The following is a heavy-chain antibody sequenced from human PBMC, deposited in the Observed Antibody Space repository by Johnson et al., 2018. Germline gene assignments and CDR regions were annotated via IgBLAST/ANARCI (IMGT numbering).Heavy chain of an antibody. V-gene: IGHV3-9*01. CDR2: ISWNSGSI. J-gene: IGHJ6*02. D-gene: IGHD3-3*01. CDR1: GFTFDDYA. CDR3: TRDQRDFWSAPGMDV. Sequence: VQLVQSGGGLVQPGRSLRLSCAASGFTFDDYAMHWVRQAPGKGLEWVSGISWNSGSIGYADSVKGRFTISRDNAKNSLYLQMNSLRAEDTALYYCTRDQRDFWSAPGMDVGGQGTTVTVAS.